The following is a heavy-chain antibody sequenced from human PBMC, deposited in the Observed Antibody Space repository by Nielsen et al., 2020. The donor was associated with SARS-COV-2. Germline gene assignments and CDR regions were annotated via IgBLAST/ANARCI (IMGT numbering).Heavy chain of an antibody. Sequence: GESLKTSCAASGFTFSSYGMHWVRQAPGKGLEWVAFIRYDGSNKYYADSVKGRFTIPRDNSKNTLYLQMNSLRAEDTAVYYCARAPAQTDIVVVPAAMLHYYYGMDVWGQGTTVTVSS. V-gene: IGHV3-30*02. CDR3: ARAPAQTDIVVVPAAMLHYYYGMDV. J-gene: IGHJ6*02. CDR1: GFTFSSYG. CDR2: IRYDGSNK. D-gene: IGHD2-2*01.